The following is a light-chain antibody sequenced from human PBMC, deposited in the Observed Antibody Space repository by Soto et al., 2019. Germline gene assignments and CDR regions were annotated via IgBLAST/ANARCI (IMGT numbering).Light chain of an antibody. CDR3: SSCRGITALV. J-gene: IGLJ3*02. CDR1: SSDVGGYNF. Sequence: QSALTQPASVSGSPGQSITISCTGTSSDVGGYNFVSWYQQRPGKAPKLMIYEVSNRPSGVSNRFSGSKSGNTASLTISGLQAEDEADYYCSSCRGITALVFGGGTKLTVL. V-gene: IGLV2-14*01. CDR2: EVS.